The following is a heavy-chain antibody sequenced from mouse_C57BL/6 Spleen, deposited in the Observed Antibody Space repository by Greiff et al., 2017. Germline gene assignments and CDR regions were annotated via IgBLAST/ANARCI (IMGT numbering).Heavy chain of an antibody. CDR1: GFTFSNYC. J-gene: IGHJ2*01. CDR2: IYSAGSST. CDR3: ARAYDYDVYFDY. D-gene: IGHD2-4*01. V-gene: IGHV5-16*01. Sequence: EVKVVESEGGLVQPGSSMKLSCTASGFTFSNYCMAWVRQVPEKGLEWVANIYSAGSSTYYLDSLTSCFIISRDTANNILYLQLSSLKSEDSATYYCARAYDYDVYFDYWGQGTTLTVSS.